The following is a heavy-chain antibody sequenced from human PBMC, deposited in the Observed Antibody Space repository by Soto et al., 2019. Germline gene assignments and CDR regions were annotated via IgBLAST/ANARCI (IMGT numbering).Heavy chain of an antibody. CDR3: ARGKSIFYGMDV. Sequence: GGSLRLSCAASGFTFSNYYMLWIRQAPGKGLEWVSYIRSSGTTIYHADSVKGRFTISRDNAKNSLFLQMNSLRAEDTAVYYCARGKSIFYGMDVWGQGTTVTVSS. V-gene: IGHV3-11*01. D-gene: IGHD2-15*01. CDR2: IRSSGTTI. CDR1: GFTFSNYY. J-gene: IGHJ6*02.